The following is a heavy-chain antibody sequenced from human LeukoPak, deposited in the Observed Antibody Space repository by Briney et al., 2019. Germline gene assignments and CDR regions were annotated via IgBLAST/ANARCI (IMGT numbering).Heavy chain of an antibody. Sequence: PSETVSLTCTVSGGSISSYYWSWIRQPPGKGLEWIGYIYYSGSTNYNPSLKSRVTISVDKSKNQFSLKLSSVTAADTAVYYCARLVRGENWFDPWGQGTLVTVSS. J-gene: IGHJ5*02. CDR1: GGSISSYY. CDR3: ARLVRGENWFDP. D-gene: IGHD3-10*01. V-gene: IGHV4-59*12. CDR2: IYYSGST.